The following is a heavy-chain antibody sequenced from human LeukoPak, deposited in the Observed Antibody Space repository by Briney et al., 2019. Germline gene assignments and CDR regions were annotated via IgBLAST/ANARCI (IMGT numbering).Heavy chain of an antibody. V-gene: IGHV3-21*01. CDR3: ARDHYYDSSGYYNYYYYYMDV. J-gene: IGHJ6*03. D-gene: IGHD3-22*01. CDR2: ISSSSSYI. CDR1: GFTFSSYS. Sequence: GGSLRLSCAASGFTFSSYSMNWVRQAPGKGLEWVSSISSSSSYIYYADSVKGRFTISRDNAKNSLYLQMNSLRAEDTAVYYCARDHYYDSSGYYNYYYYYMDVWGKGTTVTVSS.